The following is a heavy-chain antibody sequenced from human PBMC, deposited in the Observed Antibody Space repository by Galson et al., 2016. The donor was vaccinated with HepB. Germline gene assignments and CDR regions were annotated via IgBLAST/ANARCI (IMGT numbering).Heavy chain of an antibody. Sequence: SVKVSCKASGFTFTNYAINWVRQAPGQGLEWMGWIDTNTGNPTYAQGFTGRFLFSLDTSVSTAYLQISSLKTEDTALYFCARDDSSGGSYYYYGLDVWDQGTTVIVS. D-gene: IGHD3-10*01. CDR2: IDTNTGNP. V-gene: IGHV7-4-1*02. CDR1: GFTFTNYA. J-gene: IGHJ6*02. CDR3: ARDDSSGGSYYYYGLDV.